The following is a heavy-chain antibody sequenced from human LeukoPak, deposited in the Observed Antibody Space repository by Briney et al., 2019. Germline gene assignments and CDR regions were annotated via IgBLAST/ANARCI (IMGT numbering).Heavy chain of an antibody. Sequence: GRSLRLSCAASGFTFSSYGMHWVRQAPGKGLEWVAVISYDGSNKYYADSVKGRFTISRDNSKNTLYLQMNSLRAEDTAVYYCAEERRSYPVNWGQGTLVTVSS. CDR3: AEERRSYPVN. CDR1: GFTFSSYG. J-gene: IGHJ4*02. D-gene: IGHD1-26*01. CDR2: ISYDGSNK. V-gene: IGHV3-30*18.